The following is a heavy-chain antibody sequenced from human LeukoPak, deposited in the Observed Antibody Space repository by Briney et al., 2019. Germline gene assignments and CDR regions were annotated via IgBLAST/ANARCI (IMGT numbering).Heavy chain of an antibody. CDR3: ARDLHDFWSGYLGYFDY. CDR1: GFTFSSYW. CDR2: INGDGSST. J-gene: IGHJ4*02. V-gene: IGHV3-74*01. D-gene: IGHD3-3*01. Sequence: GGSLRLSCEASGFTFSSYWMHWVRQAPGKGLVWVSLINGDGSSTGYADSVRGRFTISRGNAKNSLYLQMNSLRAEDTAVYYCARDLHDFWSGYLGYFDYWGQGTLVTVSS.